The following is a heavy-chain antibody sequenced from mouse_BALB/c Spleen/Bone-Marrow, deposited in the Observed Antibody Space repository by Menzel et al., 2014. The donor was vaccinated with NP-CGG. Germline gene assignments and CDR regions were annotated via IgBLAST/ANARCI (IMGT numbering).Heavy chain of an antibody. CDR3: ARQGYYGKSDY. V-gene: IGHV4-1*02. J-gene: IGHJ2*01. D-gene: IGHD2-1*01. CDR1: GFDFSRYW. Sequence: EVQRVESGGGLVQPGGSLKLSCAASGFDFSRYWMSWVRQAPGKGLEWIGEINPDSSTINYTPSLKDKFIISRDNAKNALYLQMSKVRSEDTALYYCARQGYYGKSDYWGQGTPLTVSS. CDR2: INPDSSTI.